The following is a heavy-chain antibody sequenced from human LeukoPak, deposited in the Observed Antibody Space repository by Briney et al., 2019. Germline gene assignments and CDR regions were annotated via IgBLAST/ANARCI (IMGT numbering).Heavy chain of an antibody. V-gene: IGHV1-2*02. CDR1: GYTFTDYF. Sequence: ASVKVSCKASGYTFTDYFIHWVRQAPGQGLEWMGWINPNIGDASYTQKFQDRVTMTRDRSINTAYMELSRLTSDDTAVYYCARMALDGGDSIGFDSWGQGTLVTVSS. CDR3: ARMALDGGDSIGFDS. J-gene: IGHJ5*01. D-gene: IGHD2-21*02. CDR2: INPNIGDA.